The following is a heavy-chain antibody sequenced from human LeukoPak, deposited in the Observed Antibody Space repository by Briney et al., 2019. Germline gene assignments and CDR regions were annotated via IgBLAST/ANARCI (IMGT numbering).Heavy chain of an antibody. V-gene: IGHV3-48*04. CDR3: PGGGVAVPAEFDY. D-gene: IGHD2-2*01. CDR2: ISGSGTTK. CDR1: GFTFSRFT. J-gene: IGHJ4*02. Sequence: GGSLRLSCAASGFTFSRFTMNWVRQAPGKGLEWVSYISGSGTTKYYADSVRGRFTISRDNAKNSLYLQMNSLRVEDTGVYYCPGGGVAVPAEFDYWGQGTLVTVSS.